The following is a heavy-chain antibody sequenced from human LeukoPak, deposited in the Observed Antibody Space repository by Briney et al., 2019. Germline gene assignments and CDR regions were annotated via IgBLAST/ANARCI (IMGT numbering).Heavy chain of an antibody. J-gene: IGHJ5*02. CDR3: AREPDA. CDR1: GDSISGSNYH. Sequence: SETLSLTCTVSGDSISGSNYHWGWIRQPPGKGLEWLGTVHHTGRAFYNPSLRGRTTVSVDTSKNQFSLKLTSVTAADTAVYYCAREPDAWGQGTLVTVSS. V-gene: IGHV4-39*07. CDR2: VHHTGRA.